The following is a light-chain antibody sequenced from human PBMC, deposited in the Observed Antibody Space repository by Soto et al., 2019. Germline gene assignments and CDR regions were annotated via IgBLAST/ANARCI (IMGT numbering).Light chain of an antibody. CDR2: GAS. CDR3: QQYGSSPRT. V-gene: IGKV3-20*01. Sequence: ENVLTQSPGTLSLSPGERATLSCRASQSVSSSYLAWYQQKPGQAPRLLIYGASSRATGIPDRFSGSGSGTDFTLTISRLEPEDFAVDYCQQYGSSPRTFGQGTKLEIK. J-gene: IGKJ2*01. CDR1: QSVSSSY.